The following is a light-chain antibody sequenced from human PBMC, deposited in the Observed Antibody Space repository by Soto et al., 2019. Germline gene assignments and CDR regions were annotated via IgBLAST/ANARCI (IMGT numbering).Light chain of an antibody. Sequence: EVVMTQSPATVSVSPGERATLSCRASQSVSSNLARYQQKPGQAPRLLIYGASTRATGTPARFSGSGSGTEFTLTICSLQSEDFAVYYCQQYNSWPPYTFGQGTKLEIK. J-gene: IGKJ2*01. V-gene: IGKV3-15*01. CDR2: GAS. CDR3: QQYNSWPPYT. CDR1: QSVSSN.